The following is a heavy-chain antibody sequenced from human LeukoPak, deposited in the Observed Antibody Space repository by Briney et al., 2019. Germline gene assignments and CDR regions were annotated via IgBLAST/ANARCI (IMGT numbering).Heavy chain of an antibody. CDR3: ARAATLDGPYDC. V-gene: IGHV3-53*01. J-gene: IGHJ4*02. CDR1: GFTVSSNF. D-gene: IGHD2-15*01. Sequence: GGSLRLSCAASGFTVSSNFMSWVRQAPGKGLEWVSVIYSGGSTYYADSVKGRFTISRDNSKNTLYLQMTSLRAEDTAVYYCARAATLDGPYDCWGQGNLVTVSS. CDR2: IYSGGST.